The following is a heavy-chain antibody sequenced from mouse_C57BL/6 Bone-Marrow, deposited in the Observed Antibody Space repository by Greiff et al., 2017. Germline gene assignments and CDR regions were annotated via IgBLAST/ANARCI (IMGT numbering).Heavy chain of an antibody. V-gene: IGHV1-76*01. CDR1: GYTFTDYY. CDR2: IYPGSGNT. CDR3: AIWYFDV. Sequence: VQLQQSGAELVRPGASVKLSCKASGYTFTDYYINWVKQRPGQGLEWIARIYPGSGNTNYNEKFKGKATLTAEKSSSTAYMQLSSLTSEDSAVYFCAIWYFDVWGTGTTVTVSS. J-gene: IGHJ1*03.